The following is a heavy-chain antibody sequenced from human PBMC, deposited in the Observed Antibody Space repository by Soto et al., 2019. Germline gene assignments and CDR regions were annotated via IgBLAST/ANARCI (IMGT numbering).Heavy chain of an antibody. D-gene: IGHD3-22*01. V-gene: IGHV1-2*02. CDR1: GYTFTGYY. J-gene: IGHJ4*02. CDR3: AREEITMIVVVITGFDY. CDR2: INPNSGGT. Sequence: ASVKVSRKASGYTFTGYYMHWVRQAPGQGLEWMGWINPNSGGTNYAQKFQGRVTMTRDTSISAAYMGLSRLRSDDTAVYYCAREEITMIVVVITGFDYWGQGTLVTVSS.